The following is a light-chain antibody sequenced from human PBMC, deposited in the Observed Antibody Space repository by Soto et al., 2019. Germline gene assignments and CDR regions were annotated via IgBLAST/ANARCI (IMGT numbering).Light chain of an antibody. J-gene: IGKJ4*01. V-gene: IGKV1-33*01. CDR2: DAS. CDR1: QDISNY. Sequence: DIQMTQSPSSLSASVGDRVTITCQASQDISNYLNWYQQKPGKAPKLLIYDASNLETGVPSRFSGGGSGTDFTFTISSLQPEDIATYYCQQYDNLPLTFGGGTKVAIK. CDR3: QQYDNLPLT.